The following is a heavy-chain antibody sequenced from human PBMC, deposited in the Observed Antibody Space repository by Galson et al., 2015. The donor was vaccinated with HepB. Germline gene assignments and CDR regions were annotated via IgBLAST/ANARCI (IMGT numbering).Heavy chain of an antibody. V-gene: IGHV3-23*01. CDR1: GFSFSTYG. Sequence: CAGSGFSFSTYGMAWVRQAPGKGLEWVSSISASGGGTYYAGSVKGRFTISRDSSKNTLYLQMNSLRVEDTAMYYCAKVDDVGATRDMVNWGQGALATVSS. CDR2: ISASGGGT. CDR3: AKVDDVGATRDMVN. D-gene: IGHD1-26*01. J-gene: IGHJ4*02.